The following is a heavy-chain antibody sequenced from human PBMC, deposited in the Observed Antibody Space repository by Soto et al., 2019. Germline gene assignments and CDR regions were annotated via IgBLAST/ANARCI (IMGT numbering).Heavy chain of an antibody. D-gene: IGHD2-2*01. Sequence: GASVKVSCKASGYTFTSYGISWVRQAPGQGLEWMGWISAYNGNTNYAQKLQGRVTMTTDTSTSTAYMELRSLRSDDTAVYYCARDDIVVVPAATFYYYYGMDVWGQGTTVTVSS. CDR2: ISAYNGNT. CDR3: ARDDIVVVPAATFYYYYGMDV. V-gene: IGHV1-18*04. CDR1: GYTFTSYG. J-gene: IGHJ6*02.